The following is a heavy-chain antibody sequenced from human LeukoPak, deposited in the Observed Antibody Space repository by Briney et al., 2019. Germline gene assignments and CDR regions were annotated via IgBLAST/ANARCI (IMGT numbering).Heavy chain of an antibody. J-gene: IGHJ4*02. D-gene: IGHD3-22*01. V-gene: IGHV4-30-4*08. CDR1: GGSFSGYY. CDR3: AREQPASKYYYDSSGYYASGFDY. CDR2: IYYSGST. Sequence: PSETLSLTCAVYGGSFSGYYWSWIRQPPGKGLEWIGYIYYSGSTYYNPSLKSRVTISVDTSKNQFSLKLSSVTAADTAVYYCAREQPASKYYYDSSGYYASGFDYWGQGTLVTVSS.